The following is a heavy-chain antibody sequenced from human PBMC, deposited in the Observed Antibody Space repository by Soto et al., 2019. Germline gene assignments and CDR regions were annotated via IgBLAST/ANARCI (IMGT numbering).Heavy chain of an antibody. CDR3: ARARLRQDLPDY. D-gene: IGHD3-16*01. Sequence: PGGSLRLSCAASGFTFSDYYMSWIRQAPGKGLEWVSYISSSSSYTNYADSVKGRFTISRDNAKNSLYLQMNSLRAEDTAVYYCARARLRQDLPDYWGQGTLVTVSS. V-gene: IGHV3-11*06. CDR2: ISSSSSYT. J-gene: IGHJ4*02. CDR1: GFTFSDYY.